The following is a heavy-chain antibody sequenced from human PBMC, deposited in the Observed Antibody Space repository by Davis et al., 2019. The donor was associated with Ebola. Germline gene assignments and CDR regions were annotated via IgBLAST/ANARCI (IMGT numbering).Heavy chain of an antibody. Sequence: SVKVSCKASGGTFSSYAISWVRQAPGQGLEWMGGIIPIFGTANYAQKFQGRVTITADKSTSTAYMELSSLRSEDTAVYYCARGYAGETAYGDYVPYYYYGMDVWGQGTTVTVSS. V-gene: IGHV1-69*06. CDR2: IIPIFGTA. D-gene: IGHD4-17*01. J-gene: IGHJ6*02. CDR3: ARGYAGETAYGDYVPYYYYGMDV. CDR1: GGTFSSYA.